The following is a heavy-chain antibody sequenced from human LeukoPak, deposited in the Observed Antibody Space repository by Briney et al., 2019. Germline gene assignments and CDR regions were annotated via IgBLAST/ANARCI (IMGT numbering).Heavy chain of an antibody. D-gene: IGHD1-7*01. CDR2: MNQRGSM. Sequence: PSETLSLTYDIYGASFTGYYWSWIRQSPGKGLEWIGEMNQRGSMNYNPSLKSRVTISVDRSKNQFSLKLSSVTAADTAVYYCARGLELRYWGQGTLVTVSS. CDR1: GASFTGYY. J-gene: IGHJ4*02. CDR3: ARGLELRY. V-gene: IGHV4-34*01.